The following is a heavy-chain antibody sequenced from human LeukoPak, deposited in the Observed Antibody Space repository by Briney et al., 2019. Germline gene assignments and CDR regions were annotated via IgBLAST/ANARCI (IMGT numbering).Heavy chain of an antibody. CDR2: IYTSGST. CDR3: ARDRSFDY. Sequence: SEALFLACTFPGGHISSYYCSWIPQPAAEGLEWMGRIYTSGSTSYNTSLKSRVTMSVDTSKNQFSLKLSSVTAADTAVYYWARDRSFDYWGQGTLVTVSS. V-gene: IGHV4-4*07. J-gene: IGHJ4*02. CDR1: GGHISSYY.